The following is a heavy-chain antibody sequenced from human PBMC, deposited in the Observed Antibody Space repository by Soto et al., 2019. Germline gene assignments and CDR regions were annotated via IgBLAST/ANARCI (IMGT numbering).Heavy chain of an antibody. CDR3: ARPPTRSGYYYGMDV. Sequence: SETLSLTCAVYGGSFSGYYRSWIRQPPGKGLEWIGEINHSGSTNYNPSLKSRVTISVDTSKNQFSLKLSSVTAADTAVYYCARPPTRSGYYYGMDVWGQRTTVTVSS. CDR2: INHSGST. CDR1: GGSFSGYY. D-gene: IGHD1-26*01. V-gene: IGHV4-34*01. J-gene: IGHJ6*02.